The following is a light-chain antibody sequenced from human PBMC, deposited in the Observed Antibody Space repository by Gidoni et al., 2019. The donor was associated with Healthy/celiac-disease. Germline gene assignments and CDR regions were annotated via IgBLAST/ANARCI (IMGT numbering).Light chain of an antibody. Sequence: SYELTQPPSLSVSPGQTARITCSGDAFPKQYAYWYQQKPGQAPVLVIYKDSERPSGIPERFSGSSSGTTVKLTTSGVQAEDEADYYCQSADSSGTYVVFGGGTKLTVL. CDR2: KDS. V-gene: IGLV3-25*03. CDR3: QSADSSGTYVV. CDR1: AFPKQY. J-gene: IGLJ2*01.